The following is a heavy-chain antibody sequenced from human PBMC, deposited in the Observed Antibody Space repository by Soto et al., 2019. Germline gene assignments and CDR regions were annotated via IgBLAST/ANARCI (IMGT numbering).Heavy chain of an antibody. CDR1: GGSISSGGYY. D-gene: IGHD3-22*01. V-gene: IGHV4-31*03. CDR2: IDNSGST. CDR3: ARGRRSSGRHDAYDI. J-gene: IGHJ3*02. Sequence: QVQLQESGPGLVKPSQTLSLTCTVSGGSISSGGYYWSWIRQLPGKGLEWIGYIDNSGSTSYNPSLKRRITIXXDXSXXQFSLKLSSVTAADTAVYYCARGRRSSGRHDAYDIWGRGTMVTVSS.